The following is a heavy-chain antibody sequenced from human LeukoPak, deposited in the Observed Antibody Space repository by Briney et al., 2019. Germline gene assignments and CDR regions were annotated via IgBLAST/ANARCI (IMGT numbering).Heavy chain of an antibody. D-gene: IGHD6-13*01. CDR3: ARTPGWYSSSWLVDY. CDR2: IIPILGIA. J-gene: IGHJ4*02. Sequence: GASVRVSCKASVGTFISYSISWVRQAPFQGLDWMVRIIPILGIANYAQKFQGRVTITADKSTSTAYMELSSLRSEDTAVYYCARTPGWYSSSWLVDYWGQGTLVTVSS. V-gene: IGHV1-69*02. CDR1: VGTFISYS.